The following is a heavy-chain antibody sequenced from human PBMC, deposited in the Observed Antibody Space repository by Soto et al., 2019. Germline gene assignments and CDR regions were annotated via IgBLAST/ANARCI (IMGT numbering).Heavy chain of an antibody. Sequence: SETLSLTCTVSGGSISSGDYYWSWIRQPPGKGLECIGYISYTGSTYYNPSLESRVTMSVDTSKNQFSLKLGSVTAADTAVYYCARDPSSGGYCPGPCFDNWGQGTLVTVSS. V-gene: IGHV4-30-4*01. CDR1: GGSISSGDYY. CDR3: ARDPSSGGYCPGPCFDN. CDR2: ISYTGST. D-gene: IGHD2-21*01. J-gene: IGHJ4*02.